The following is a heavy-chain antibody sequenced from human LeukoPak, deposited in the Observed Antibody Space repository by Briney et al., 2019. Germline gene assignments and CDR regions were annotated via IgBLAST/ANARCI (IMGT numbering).Heavy chain of an antibody. J-gene: IGHJ3*02. CDR2: ISSSGSTI. V-gene: IGHV3-11*04. D-gene: IGHD2-2*01. CDR3: ARDRRVPAAMRAFDI. Sequence: GGSLRLSCAASGFTFSDYYMSWIRQAPGKGLEWVSYISSSGSTIYYADSVKGRFTISRDNAKNSLYLQMNSLRAEDTAVYYCARDRRVPAAMRAFDIWGQGTMVTVSS. CDR1: GFTFSDYY.